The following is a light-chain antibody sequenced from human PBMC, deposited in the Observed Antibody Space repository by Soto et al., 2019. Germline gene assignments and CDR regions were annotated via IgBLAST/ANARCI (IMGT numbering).Light chain of an antibody. CDR2: DVS. CDR1: SSDVGGYNY. Sequence: QSALTQPRSVSGSPGQSVTISCTGTSSDVGGYNYVSWYQQHPGKAPKLMIYDVSKRPSGVPDSFSASKSGNTASLTISGLQAEDEADYYCCSYAGSYTNWVFGGGTKVTVL. V-gene: IGLV2-11*01. J-gene: IGLJ3*02. CDR3: CSYAGSYTNWV.